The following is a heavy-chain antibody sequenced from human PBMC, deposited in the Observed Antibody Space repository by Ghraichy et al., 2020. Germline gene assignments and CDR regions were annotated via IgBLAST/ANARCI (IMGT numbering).Heavy chain of an antibody. CDR2: IYYAGSV. CDR3: ARDMETTFDY. V-gene: IGHV4-59*01. CDR1: DGSIDNYY. D-gene: IGHD4-11*01. J-gene: IGHJ4*02. Sequence: TLSLTCTVSDGSIDNYYWTWIRQPPGKGLEWIGHIYYAGSVNYHPSLRSRVTISVDTSKNQFSLKLSSVTTADTAVYYCARDMETTFDYWGQGILVTVSS.